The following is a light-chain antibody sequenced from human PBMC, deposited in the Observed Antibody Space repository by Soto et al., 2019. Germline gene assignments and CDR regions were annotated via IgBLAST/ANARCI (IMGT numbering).Light chain of an antibody. V-gene: IGKV3-20*01. CDR1: QSVRSSY. CDR2: GAS. J-gene: IGKJ4*01. CDR3: QQYGTSPLT. Sequence: EIVLTQSPGTLSLSPGERATLSCRASQSVRSSYLAWYQQKPGQAPRLLIYGASSRATGIPDRFSGRGSGTDFTLTISRLEPEDFAVYYCQQYGTSPLTFGGGTKVEI.